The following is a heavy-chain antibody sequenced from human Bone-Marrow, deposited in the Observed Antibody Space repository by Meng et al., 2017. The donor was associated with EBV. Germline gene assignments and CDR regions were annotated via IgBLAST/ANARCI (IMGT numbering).Heavy chain of an antibody. D-gene: IGHD5-12*01. CDR1: GFTFSSYA. J-gene: IGHJ4*02. CDR3: ARQNSGYDSPFDY. CDR2: ISYDGSNK. V-gene: IGHV3-30-3*01. Sequence: QVQLVESGGGVVQPGRSLMLSCTASGFTFSSYAMHWVRQAPGKGLEWVAVISYDGSNKYYADSVKGRFTISRDNSKNTLYLQMNSLRAEDTAVYYCARQNSGYDSPFDYWGQGTLVTVSS.